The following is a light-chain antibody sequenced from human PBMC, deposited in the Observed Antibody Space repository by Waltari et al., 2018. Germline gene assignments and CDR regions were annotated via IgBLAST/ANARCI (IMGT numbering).Light chain of an antibody. J-gene: IGKJ2*01. CDR2: GAS. Sequence: EIVLTKSPGTLSLSPGERATLPCRASQSVSTSYLAWYQQKPGQAPRLLIYGASSRATGIPDRFSGSGSGTDFTLTISRLEPEDFAVYYCQQYGSSPETFGQGTKLEIK. CDR1: QSVSTSY. CDR3: QQYGSSPET. V-gene: IGKV3-20*01.